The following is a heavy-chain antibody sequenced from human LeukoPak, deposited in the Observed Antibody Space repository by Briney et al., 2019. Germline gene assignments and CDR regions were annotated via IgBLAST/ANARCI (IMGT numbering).Heavy chain of an antibody. J-gene: IGHJ4*02. CDR2: IHPSDSET. V-gene: IGHV5-51*01. CDR1: GYSLTSYW. D-gene: IGHD5-12*01. Sequence: GESLKISCKGSGYSLTSYWIGWVRQMPGKGLEWMGIIHPSDSETLYSPSFQGQVTISADNSITTAYLQWSSLKVSDTAMYYCGRRGYSGYGLVDDWGQGTLVTVSS. CDR3: GRRGYSGYGLVDD.